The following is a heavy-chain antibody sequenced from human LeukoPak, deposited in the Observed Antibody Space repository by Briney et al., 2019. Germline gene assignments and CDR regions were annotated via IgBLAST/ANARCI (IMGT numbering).Heavy chain of an antibody. V-gene: IGHV3-7*01. CDR2: IKQDGSEK. D-gene: IGHD6-19*01. J-gene: IGHJ6*02. CDR1: GFMFSSNW. CDR3: ARGGHGSGWYSDDYYYYYGMDV. Sequence: GGSLRLSCAASGFMFSSNWMSWVRLAPGKGLEWVANIKQDGSEKYYVDSVKGRFTISRDNAKNSLYLQMNSLRAEDTAVYYCARGGHGSGWYSDDYYYYYGMDVWGQGTTVTVSS.